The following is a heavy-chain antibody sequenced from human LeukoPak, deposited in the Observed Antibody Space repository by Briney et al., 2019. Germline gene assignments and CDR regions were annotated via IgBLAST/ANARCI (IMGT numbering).Heavy chain of an antibody. CDR2: ISYDGSNK. D-gene: IGHD6-13*01. V-gene: IGHV3-30*03. J-gene: IGHJ4*02. Sequence: GGSLRLSCAASGFTFSSYWMSWVRQAPGKGLEWVAVISYDGSNKYYADSVKGRFTISRDNSKNTLYLQMNSLRAEDTAVYYCARLRKYSSRSNYFDYWGQETLVTVSS. CDR1: GFTFSSYW. CDR3: ARLRKYSSRSNYFDY.